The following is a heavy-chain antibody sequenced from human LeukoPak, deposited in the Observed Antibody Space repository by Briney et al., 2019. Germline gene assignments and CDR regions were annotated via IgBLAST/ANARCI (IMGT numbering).Heavy chain of an antibody. CDR3: ASYGNYYDSSGYDPYYFDY. Sequence: GGSLRLSCAASGFTFSSYGMPWVRQAPGKGLEWVAVISYDGSNKYYADSVKGRFTISRDNSKNTLYLQMNSLRAEDTAVYYCASYGNYYDSSGYDPYYFDYWGQGTLVTVSS. V-gene: IGHV3-30*03. CDR1: GFTFSSYG. D-gene: IGHD3-22*01. J-gene: IGHJ4*02. CDR2: ISYDGSNK.